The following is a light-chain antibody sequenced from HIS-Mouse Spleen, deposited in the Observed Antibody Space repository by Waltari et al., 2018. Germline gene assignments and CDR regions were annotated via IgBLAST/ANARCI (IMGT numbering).Light chain of an antibody. CDR2: EVS. Sequence: HSALTQPASVSGSPGQSLTISCTRASRAVVSDNPVSGYRQHPGKARTLMIYEVSKRPSGVSNRFSGAKSVNTASLTISGLQAEDEADYYGCSFARSSTWVFGGGTKLTVL. V-gene: IGLV2-23*02. CDR3: CSFARSSTWV. CDR1: SRAVVSDNP. J-gene: IGLJ3*02.